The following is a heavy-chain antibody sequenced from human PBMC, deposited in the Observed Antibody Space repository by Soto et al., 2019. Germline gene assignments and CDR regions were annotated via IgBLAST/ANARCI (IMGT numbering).Heavy chain of an antibody. D-gene: IGHD3-10*01. V-gene: IGHV4-59*01. J-gene: IGHJ6*02. Sequence: ETLSLTCTVSGGSISRYYWSWIRQPPGKGLEWIGYIYYSGSTNYNPSLKSRVTISVDTSKNQFSLKLSSVTAADTAVYCCAREGGWFGEFTTYYYYYGMDVWGQGTTVTVSS. CDR2: IYYSGST. CDR3: AREGGWFGEFTTYYYYYGMDV. CDR1: GGSISRYY.